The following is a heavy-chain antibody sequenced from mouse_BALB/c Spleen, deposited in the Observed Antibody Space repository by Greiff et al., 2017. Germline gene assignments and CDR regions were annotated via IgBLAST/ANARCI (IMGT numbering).Heavy chain of an antibody. V-gene: IGHV5-12-2*01. CDR1: GFTFSSYT. D-gene: IGHD2-3*01. CDR3: ARHGYYYYAMDY. J-gene: IGHJ4*01. CDR2: ISNGGGST. Sequence: DVKLVESGGGLVQPGGSLKLSCAASGFTFSSYTMSWVRQTPEKRLEWVAYISNGGGSTYYPDTVKGRFTISRDNAKNTLYLQMSSLKSEDTAMYYCARHGYYYYAMDYWGQGTSVTVSS.